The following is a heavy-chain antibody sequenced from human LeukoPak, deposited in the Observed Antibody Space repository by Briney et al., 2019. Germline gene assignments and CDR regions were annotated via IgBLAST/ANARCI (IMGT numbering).Heavy chain of an antibody. D-gene: IGHD4-17*01. CDR2: ISGSGGST. CDR1: GFTFSSYA. V-gene: IGHV3-23*01. Sequence: GGSLRLSCAASGFTFSSYAMSWVRQAPGKGLEWVSAISGSGGSTYYADSVKGRLTISRDNSKNTLYLQMNSLRAEDTAVYYCAKSAEHGDYPYGMDVWGQGTTVTVSS. CDR3: AKSAEHGDYPYGMDV. J-gene: IGHJ6*02.